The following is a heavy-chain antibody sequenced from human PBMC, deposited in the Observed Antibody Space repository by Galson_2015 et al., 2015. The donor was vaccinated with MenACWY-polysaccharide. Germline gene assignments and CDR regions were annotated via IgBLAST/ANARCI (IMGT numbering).Heavy chain of an antibody. CDR2: IRYDGSNE. D-gene: IGHD6-6*01. V-gene: IGHV3-30*02. CDR3: AKKPSGSRFYFDY. J-gene: IGHJ4*02. CDR1: GFTFNSCG. Sequence: SLRLSCAASGFTFNSCGMHWVRQAPGKGLEWVAFIRYDGSNEYYGDSVKGRFTISRDNSKNTLYLQMNSLRAEDTAVYYCAKKPSGSRFYFDYWGQGTLVTVSS.